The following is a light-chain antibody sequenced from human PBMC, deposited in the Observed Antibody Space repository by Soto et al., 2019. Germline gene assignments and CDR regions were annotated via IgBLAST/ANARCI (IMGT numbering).Light chain of an antibody. CDR3: QQYFNWPLTWT. J-gene: IGKJ1*01. Sequence: EIVMTQSPATLSVSPGDRATLSCRASQSVRTNVAWYQQIPGQAPRLLVYGASTRATGVPARFTGSGSGIEFSLTISSLLSEDSAFYYCQQYFNWPLTWTFGPGTKVDIK. CDR2: GAS. CDR1: QSVRTN. V-gene: IGKV3-15*01.